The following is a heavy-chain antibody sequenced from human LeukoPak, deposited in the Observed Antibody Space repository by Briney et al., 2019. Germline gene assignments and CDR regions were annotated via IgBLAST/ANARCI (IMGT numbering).Heavy chain of an antibody. V-gene: IGHV1-69*13. CDR1: GGTFSSYA. CDR2: VIPIFGTA. D-gene: IGHD3-3*01. CDR3: ARGAHPRFLPPFDY. J-gene: IGHJ4*02. Sequence: SVKVSCKASGGTFSSYAISWVRQAPGQGLEWMGGVIPIFGTANYAQKFQGRVTITADESTSTAYMELSSLRSEDTAVYYCARGAHPRFLPPFDYWGQGTLVTVSS.